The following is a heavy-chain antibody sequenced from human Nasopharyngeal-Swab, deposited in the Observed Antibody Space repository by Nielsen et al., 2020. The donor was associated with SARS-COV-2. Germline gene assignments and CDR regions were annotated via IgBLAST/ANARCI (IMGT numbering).Heavy chain of an antibody. CDR2: IKQDGSEK. V-gene: IGHV3-7*01. CDR3: AREDGSGSPFDS. D-gene: IGHD2-15*01. J-gene: IGHJ4*02. Sequence: PGKGLEWVANIKQDGSEKYYVDSVEGRFTISRDNAKNSLYLQMNSLRAEDTAVYYCAREDGSGSPFDSWGQGTLVTVSS.